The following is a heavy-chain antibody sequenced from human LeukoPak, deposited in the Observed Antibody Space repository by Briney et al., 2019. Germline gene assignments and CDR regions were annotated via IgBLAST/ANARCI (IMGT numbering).Heavy chain of an antibody. CDR2: ISWDGVST. D-gene: IGHD4-23*01. CDR1: GFTFDDYT. CDR3: AKDKARGGNYTVEYFQH. J-gene: IGHJ1*01. Sequence: GGSLRLSCAAPGFTFDDYTMHWVRQAPGKGLEWVSLISWDGVSTYYADSVKGRFTISRDNSKNSLYLQMNSLRTEDAALYYCAKDKARGGNYTVEYFQHWGQGTLVTVSS. V-gene: IGHV3-43*01.